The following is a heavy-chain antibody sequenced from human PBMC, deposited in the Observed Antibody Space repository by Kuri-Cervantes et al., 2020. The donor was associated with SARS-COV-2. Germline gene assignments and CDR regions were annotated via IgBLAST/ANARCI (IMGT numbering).Heavy chain of an antibody. Sequence: SETLSLTCAVYGGSFSGYYWSWIRQPPGKGLEWIGEINHSGSTNYNPSLKSRVTISVDTSKNQFSLKLSSVTAADTAVYYCARGVLRFLEWLPYFDYWGQGTLVTVSS. CDR1: GGSFSGYY. CDR3: ARGVLRFLEWLPYFDY. CDR2: INHSGST. V-gene: IGHV4-34*01. J-gene: IGHJ4*02. D-gene: IGHD3-3*01.